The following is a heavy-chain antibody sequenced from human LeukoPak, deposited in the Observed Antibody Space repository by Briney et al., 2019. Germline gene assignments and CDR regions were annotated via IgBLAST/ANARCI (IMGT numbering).Heavy chain of an antibody. D-gene: IGHD2-2*01. J-gene: IGHJ4*02. CDR2: IQYDGSNT. V-gene: IGHV3-30*02. CDR1: GFTFNNYG. Sequence: PGGSLRLSCAASGFTFNNYGMHWVRQAPGKGLEWVTFIQYDGSNTYYADSVKGRFTFSRDNSKNTLYLQMNSLRAEDTAVYYCAVVPAASNDYWGQGTLVTVSS. CDR3: AVVPAASNDY.